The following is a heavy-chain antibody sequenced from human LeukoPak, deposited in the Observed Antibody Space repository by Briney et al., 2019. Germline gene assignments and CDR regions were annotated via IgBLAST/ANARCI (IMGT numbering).Heavy chain of an antibody. CDR1: GYTFTRYY. CDR2: INPNSCGT. CDR3: ARGPVELGDAFDI. D-gene: IGHD1-7*01. V-gene: IGHV1-2*02. Sequence: ASVKVSCKASGYTFTRYYMHWVRQAPGQGREWMGWINPNSCGTNYAQNFQGRVTMTRDTSISTAYMELSRLRSDDTAVYYCARGPVELGDAFDIWGQGTMVTVSS. J-gene: IGHJ3*02.